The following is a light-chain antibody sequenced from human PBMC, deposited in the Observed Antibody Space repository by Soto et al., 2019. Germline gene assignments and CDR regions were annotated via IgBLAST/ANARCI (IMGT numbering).Light chain of an antibody. CDR2: AAS. Sequence: DIQMTQSPSAMSASVGDRVTITCRASQDISNYLAWFQQKPGKAPKRLIYAASRLQSGVPSRFSGSGSGTEFTLTISSLQPEDFATYYCLQHISYPWTFDQGTKVDIK. J-gene: IGKJ1*01. V-gene: IGKV1-17*03. CDR3: LQHISYPWT. CDR1: QDISNY.